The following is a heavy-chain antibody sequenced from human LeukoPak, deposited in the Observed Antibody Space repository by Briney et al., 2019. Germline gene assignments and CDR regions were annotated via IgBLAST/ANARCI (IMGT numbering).Heavy chain of an antibody. CDR2: INPNSGGT. Sequence: ASVKVSCKASGYTFTGYYMHWVRQAPGQGLEWMGWINPNSGGTNYAQKFQGRVTMTRDTSISTAYMELSSLRSEDTAVYYCATAVVTVRAYYFDYWGQGTLVTVSS. CDR1: GYTFTGYY. V-gene: IGHV1-2*02. CDR3: ATAVVTVRAYYFDY. D-gene: IGHD3-10*01. J-gene: IGHJ4*02.